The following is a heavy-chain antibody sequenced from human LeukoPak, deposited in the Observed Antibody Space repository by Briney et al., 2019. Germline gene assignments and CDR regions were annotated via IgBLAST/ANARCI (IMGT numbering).Heavy chain of an antibody. CDR3: ARGRSSGDY. V-gene: IGHV4-59*01. Sequence: SETLSLTCTVSGGSISRYYWSWIRQPPGKGLEWIGYIYYSGSTNYNPSLKSRVTISVDTSKNQFSLKLSSVTAADTAVYYCARGRSSGDYWGQGTLVTVSS. D-gene: IGHD1-26*01. CDR2: IYYSGST. CDR1: GGSISRYY. J-gene: IGHJ4*02.